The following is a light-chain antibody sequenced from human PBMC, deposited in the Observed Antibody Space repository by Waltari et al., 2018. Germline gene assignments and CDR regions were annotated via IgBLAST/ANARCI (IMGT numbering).Light chain of an antibody. V-gene: IGLV4-69*01. J-gene: IGLJ3*02. CDR2: VNSDGSH. Sequence: QLVLTQSPSASASLGASVKLTCTLSSWHSSNVIAWHQQQPEKGPRYLMKVNSDGSHSKGDESPVRFSGSSSGAERYLTISSLQSEDEADYYCQTGGHGTWVFGGGTKLTVL. CDR1: SWHSSNV. CDR3: QTGGHGTWV.